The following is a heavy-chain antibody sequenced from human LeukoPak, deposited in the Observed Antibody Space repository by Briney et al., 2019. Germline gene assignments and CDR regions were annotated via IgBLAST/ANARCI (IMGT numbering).Heavy chain of an antibody. J-gene: IGHJ4*02. D-gene: IGHD3-16*02. Sequence: GGSLRLSCAASGFTFSSYVMHWVRQAPGKGLEWVAVISYDGSNKYYADSVKGRFTISRDNAKNSLYLQMNSLRAEDTAVYYCARSSDYVWGSYRYPDYWGQGALVTVSS. V-gene: IGHV3-30*03. CDR3: ARSSDYVWGSYRYPDY. CDR1: GFTFSSYV. CDR2: ISYDGSNK.